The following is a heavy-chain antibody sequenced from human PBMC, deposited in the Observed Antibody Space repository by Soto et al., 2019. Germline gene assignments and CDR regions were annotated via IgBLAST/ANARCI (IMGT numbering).Heavy chain of an antibody. J-gene: IGHJ6*02. V-gene: IGHV1-69*13. CDR2: IIPIFGTA. D-gene: IGHD6-13*01. Sequence: EASVKVSCKASGGTFSSYAISWVRQAPGQGLEWMGGIIPIFGTANYAQKFQGRVTITADESTSTAYMELSSLRSEDTAVYYCARGHRIGYSSSWSGFYYYYYGMDVWGQGTTVTVSS. CDR1: GGTFSSYA. CDR3: ARGHRIGYSSSWSGFYYYYYGMDV.